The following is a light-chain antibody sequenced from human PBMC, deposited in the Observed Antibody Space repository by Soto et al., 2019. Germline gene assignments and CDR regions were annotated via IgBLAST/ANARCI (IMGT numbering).Light chain of an antibody. CDR3: QPSYSTPLT. CDR2: ASS. J-gene: IGKJ1*01. CDR1: HNIRNS. Sequence: DIQLTQSPSSLSASVGDRVTIAGRANHNIRNSLNWYQQKSREAPRLLIYASSSLESGVPSRFSGSASGTDFTLTLNSLPPEDFATYYCQPSYSTPLTFGQGTKV. V-gene: IGKV1-39*01.